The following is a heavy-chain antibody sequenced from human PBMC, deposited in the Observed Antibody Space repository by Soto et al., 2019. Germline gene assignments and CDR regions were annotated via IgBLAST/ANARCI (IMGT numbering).Heavy chain of an antibody. CDR3: AKTYIAETYYFDY. CDR2: ISDSGST. V-gene: IGHV3-23*01. CDR1: GFTFSRYA. J-gene: IGHJ4*02. D-gene: IGHD1-20*01. Sequence: GGSLRLSCTASGFTFSRYAMSWVRQAPGKGLEWVSTISDSGSTYYAESVKGRLTISRDNSKNTLYLQMNSLRAEDTAVYYCAKTYIAETYYFDYWGQGTLVTVSS.